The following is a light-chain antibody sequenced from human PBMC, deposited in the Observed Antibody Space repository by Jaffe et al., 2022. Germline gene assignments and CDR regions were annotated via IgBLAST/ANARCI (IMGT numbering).Light chain of an antibody. J-gene: IGKJ1*01. V-gene: IGKV1-39*01. CDR3: QQSFSTEWT. CDR2: ASS. Sequence: DIKLTQSPSSLSAYVGDRVTITCRASQSIADSLNWYQQRPGKAPKLLMHASSTLHSGVPLRFSGRGSGTEFTLDIRSLQPEDFATYYCQQSFSTEWTFGQGTKVEV. CDR1: QSIADS.